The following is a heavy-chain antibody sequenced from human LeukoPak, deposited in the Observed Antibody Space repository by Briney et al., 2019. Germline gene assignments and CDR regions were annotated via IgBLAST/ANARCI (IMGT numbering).Heavy chain of an antibody. V-gene: IGHV1-2*02. J-gene: IGHJ4*02. CDR1: GYTCSGYY. Sequence: ASVKVSCKASGYTCSGYYMHWVRQTPGQGLEWMGWINPSSGGTNYAQKFQGRVTMTRDTSISTAYMELSRLRSDDTAVYFCARERGRGYSYGEEVFDYWGQGTLVTVSS. CDR2: INPSSGGT. D-gene: IGHD5-18*01. CDR3: ARERGRGYSYGEEVFDY.